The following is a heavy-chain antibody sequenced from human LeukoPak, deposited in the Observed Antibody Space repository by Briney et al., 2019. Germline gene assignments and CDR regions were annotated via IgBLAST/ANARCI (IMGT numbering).Heavy chain of an antibody. J-gene: IGHJ6*03. CDR2: INHSGST. Sequence: SETLSLTCAVYGGSFSGYYWSWIRQPPGKGLEWIGEINHSGSTNYNPSLKSRVTISVDTSKNQFSLKLSSVTAADTAVYYCARTVDFWSGYYYYYYYMDVWGKGTTVTVSS. V-gene: IGHV4-34*01. CDR1: GGSFSGYY. D-gene: IGHD3-3*01. CDR3: ARTVDFWSGYYYYYYYMDV.